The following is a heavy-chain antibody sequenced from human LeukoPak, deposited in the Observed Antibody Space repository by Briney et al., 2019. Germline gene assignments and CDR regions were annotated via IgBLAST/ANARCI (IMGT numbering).Heavy chain of an antibody. CDR3: ASHDYGDYVAYYYGMDV. V-gene: IGHV1-2*02. J-gene: IGHJ6*02. Sequence: ASVKVSCKASGYTFTGYYMHWVRQGPGQGLEWMGWINPNSGGTNYAQKFQGRVTMTRDTSISTAYMELSRLRSDDTAVYYCASHDYGDYVAYYYGMDVWGQGTTVTVSS. D-gene: IGHD4-17*01. CDR2: INPNSGGT. CDR1: GYTFTGYY.